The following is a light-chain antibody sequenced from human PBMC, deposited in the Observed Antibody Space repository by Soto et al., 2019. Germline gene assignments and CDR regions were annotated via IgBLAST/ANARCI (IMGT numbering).Light chain of an antibody. Sequence: DIQMTQSPSSLSASVRDRVILTCRASQDISNYLAWYQQKQGKVHKLMIYAAYTLQSGVKYRFSGSGSGTDFTLTISSMQPEEVATYYCQKYNSAQLTCGGGNKVDI. V-gene: IGKV1-27*01. CDR2: AAY. J-gene: IGKJ4*01. CDR1: QDISNY. CDR3: QKYNSAQLT.